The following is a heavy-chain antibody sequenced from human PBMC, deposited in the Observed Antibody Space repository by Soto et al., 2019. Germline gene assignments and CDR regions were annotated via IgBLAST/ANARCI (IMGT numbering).Heavy chain of an antibody. Sequence: GGSLRLSCAASGFTVGSHAMSWVRQAPGKGLEWVSSISGSGDGTYYGDSVKGRFTISRDSSSSTLYLQMDNLRGEDTAVYFCTRSRRSILMVYGFGGMDVWGQGTTVNVS. J-gene: IGHJ6*02. CDR3: TRSRRSILMVYGFGGMDV. CDR1: GFTVGSHA. CDR2: ISGSGDGT. D-gene: IGHD2-8*01. V-gene: IGHV3-23*01.